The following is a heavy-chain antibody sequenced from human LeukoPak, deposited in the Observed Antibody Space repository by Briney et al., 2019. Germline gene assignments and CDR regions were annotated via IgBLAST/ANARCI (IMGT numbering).Heavy chain of an antibody. CDR2: INPSGGST. V-gene: IGHV1-46*03. Sequence: EASVKVSCKASGYTFTSYYMHWVRQAPGQGLEWMGIINPSGGSTSYAQKFQGRVTMTRDTSTSTVYTELSSLRSEDTAVYYCARPPTLGHAFDIWGQGTMVTVSS. CDR3: ARPPTLGHAFDI. J-gene: IGHJ3*02. CDR1: GYTFTSYY.